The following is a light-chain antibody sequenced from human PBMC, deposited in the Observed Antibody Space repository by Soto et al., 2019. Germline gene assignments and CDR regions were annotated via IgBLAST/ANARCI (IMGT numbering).Light chain of an antibody. CDR2: GAS. CDR1: QSVSSSY. J-gene: IGKJ1*01. V-gene: IGKV3-20*01. Sequence: EVVLTQSPGTLSLFPGERATVSCTASQSVSSSYLAWYQQKPGQAPRLLIYGASSRATGIPDRFSGSGSGTDFTLTISRLEPEDFAVYYCQQYGSSPTWTFGQGTKVDIK. CDR3: QQYGSSPTWT.